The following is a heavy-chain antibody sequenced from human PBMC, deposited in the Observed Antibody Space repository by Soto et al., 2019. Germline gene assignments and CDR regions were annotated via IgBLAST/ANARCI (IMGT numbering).Heavy chain of an antibody. CDR1: GFPFYVYG. Sequence: NPGGSLRLSCATSGFPFYVYGMTWVRQAPGKGLEWVSSITSNGNFLYYADAVRGRFSISRDNPKTSVSLEMNNLRAEDTAVYYCTRSDYGDAPGYWGQGTLVTVSS. J-gene: IGHJ4*02. CDR2: ITSNGNFL. CDR3: TRSDYGDAPGY. V-gene: IGHV3-21*01. D-gene: IGHD4-17*01.